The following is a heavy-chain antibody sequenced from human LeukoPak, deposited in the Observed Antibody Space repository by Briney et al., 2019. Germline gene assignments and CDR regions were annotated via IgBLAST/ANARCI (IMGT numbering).Heavy chain of an antibody. J-gene: IGHJ6*03. CDR3: ARDVRSSGWYQNYYMDV. CDR1: GGSISSGSYY. V-gene: IGHV4-61*02. CDR2: IYTSGST. D-gene: IGHD6-19*01. Sequence: SETLSLTCTVSGGSISSGSYYWSWIRQPAGKGPEWIGRIYTSGSTNYNPSLKSRVTISVDTSKNQFSLKLSSMTAADTAVYYCARDVRSSGWYQNYYMDVWGKGTTVTVSS.